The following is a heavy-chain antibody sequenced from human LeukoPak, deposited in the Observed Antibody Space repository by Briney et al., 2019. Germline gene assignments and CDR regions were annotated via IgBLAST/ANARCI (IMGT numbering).Heavy chain of an antibody. CDR2: IYYSGST. CDR3: ASLPYNDYVDY. CDR1: GGSISSSSYY. D-gene: IGHD1-1*01. Sequence: SETLSLTCTVSGGSISSSSYYWGWIRQPPGKGLEWIGSIYYSGSTYYNPSLKSRVTISVDTSKNQFSLKLSSVTAADTAVYYCASLPYNDYVDYWGQGTLVTVSS. V-gene: IGHV4-39*01. J-gene: IGHJ4*02.